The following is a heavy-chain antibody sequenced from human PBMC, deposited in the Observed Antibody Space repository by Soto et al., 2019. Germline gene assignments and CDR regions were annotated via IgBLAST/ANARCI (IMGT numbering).Heavy chain of an antibody. D-gene: IGHD6-19*01. CDR3: ARVALSIAVAGPYYYYYGMDV. J-gene: IGHJ6*02. CDR1: GGTFSSYA. CDR2: IIPIFGTA. Sequence: SVKVSCKASGGTFSSYAISWVRQAPGQGLEWMGGIIPIFGTANYAQKFQGRVTITADESTSTAYMELSSLRSEDTAVYYCARVALSIAVAGPYYYYYGMDVWGQGTTVTVSS. V-gene: IGHV1-69*13.